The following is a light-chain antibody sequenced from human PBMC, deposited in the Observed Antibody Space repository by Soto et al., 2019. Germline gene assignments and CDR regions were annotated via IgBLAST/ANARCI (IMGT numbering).Light chain of an antibody. CDR3: QQSNKWPYT. Sequence: DIVMTQSPVTLSVSPGERATLSCRASQSVSSNLAWYQQRPGQSLRLLFYGASTRATGIPARFSGSGSGTDFALTISSLKSEDFAVYYCQQSNKWPYTFGQGTKLE. V-gene: IGKV3-15*01. CDR2: GAS. CDR1: QSVSSN. J-gene: IGKJ2*01.